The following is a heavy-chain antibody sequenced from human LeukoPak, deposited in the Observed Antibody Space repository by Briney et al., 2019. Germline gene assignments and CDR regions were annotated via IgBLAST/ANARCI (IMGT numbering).Heavy chain of an antibody. V-gene: IGHV3-21*01. CDR2: ISTTSSYI. D-gene: IGHD6-19*01. CDR3: ARGTLSSGWTPSY. CDR1: GFTFSSYS. J-gene: IGHJ4*02. Sequence: GGSLRLSCAASGFTFSSYSMSWVRQAPGKGLEGVSSISTTSSYIYYADSMKGRLTISRDNAKNSLYLQMNSLRAEDTAVYYCARGTLSSGWTPSYWGQGTLVTVSS.